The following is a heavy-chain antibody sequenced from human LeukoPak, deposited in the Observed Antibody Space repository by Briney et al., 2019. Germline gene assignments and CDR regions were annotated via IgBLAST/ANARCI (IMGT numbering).Heavy chain of an antibody. CDR1: GFTFSNYA. CDR2: ISGSGDST. Sequence: PGGYLRLSCAASGFTFSNYAMSWVRQAPGKGLEWVSAISGSGDSTYYADSVKGRFTISRDNSKNTLYLQMNSLRAEDTAVYYCALGEFFDYWGQGTLVTVSS. V-gene: IGHV3-23*01. CDR3: ALGEFFDY. J-gene: IGHJ4*02. D-gene: IGHD3-10*01.